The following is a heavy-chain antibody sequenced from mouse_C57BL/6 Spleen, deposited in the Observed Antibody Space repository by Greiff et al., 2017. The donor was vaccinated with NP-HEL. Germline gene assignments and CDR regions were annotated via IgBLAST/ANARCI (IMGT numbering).Heavy chain of an antibody. D-gene: IGHD2-1*01. Sequence: EVNVVESEGGLVLPGSSMKLSCTASGFTFSDYSMAWVRQVPEKGLEWVANINYAGSSTYSLDSLKSRFILSRDNARNILYLQRSSLKSEDTATYYCARDGEGYGNLIDYWGQGTTLTVSS. CDR2: INYAGSST. J-gene: IGHJ2*01. CDR3: ARDGEGYGNLIDY. CDR1: GFTFSDYS. V-gene: IGHV5-16*01.